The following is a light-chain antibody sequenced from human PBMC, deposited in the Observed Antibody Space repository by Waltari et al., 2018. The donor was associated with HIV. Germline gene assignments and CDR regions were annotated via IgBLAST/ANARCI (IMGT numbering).Light chain of an antibody. CDR3: SSYTSGSTYV. Sequence: QSPLTQPPSVPRSPGQSFPIPGPRTRRVAGVSNYVCWYQQHPRKAPKLLIYDVSNRPSGVSNRFSGSKSGNTASLTISGLQAEDEADYYCSSYTSGSTYVFGTGTKVTVL. CDR1: RRVAGVSNY. V-gene: IGLV2-14*03. CDR2: DVS. J-gene: IGLJ1*01.